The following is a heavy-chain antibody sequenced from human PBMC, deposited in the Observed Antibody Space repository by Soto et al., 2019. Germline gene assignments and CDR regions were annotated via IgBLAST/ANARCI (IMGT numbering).Heavy chain of an antibody. V-gene: IGHV1-69*13. CDR3: ARGYCSGGNCYSGMDV. D-gene: IGHD2-15*01. J-gene: IGHJ6*02. Sequence: SVKVSCKASGGTFSTHAIIWVRQAPGHGLEWMGGIIPISGTTYYTQKFQGRVTITADEPTSTAFMELSSLKSEDTAVFYCARGYCSGGNCYSGMDVWGQGTMVTVSS. CDR2: IIPISGTT. CDR1: GGTFSTHA.